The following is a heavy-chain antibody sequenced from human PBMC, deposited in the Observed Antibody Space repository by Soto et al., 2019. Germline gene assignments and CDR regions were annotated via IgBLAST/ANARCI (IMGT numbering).Heavy chain of an antibody. D-gene: IGHD6-6*01. CDR1: GFIFSYYA. J-gene: IGHJ1*01. Sequence: LILSCVASGFIFSYYAMHWARQAPGKGLVWVALISPDGGNQYYSESAKGRFTISRDNSKNTLYLQMNDLRPDDTALYYCARENSRIAPRLFQHWGHGSLVTVSS. CDR3: ARENSRIAPRLFQH. CDR2: ISPDGGNQ. V-gene: IGHV3-30-3*01.